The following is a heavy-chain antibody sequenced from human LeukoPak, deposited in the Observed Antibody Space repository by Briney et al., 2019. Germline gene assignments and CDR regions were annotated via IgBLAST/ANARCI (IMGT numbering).Heavy chain of an antibody. D-gene: IGHD6-19*01. Sequence: GGSLRLSCAASGFTFSSYGMHWVRQAPGKGLEWVAVIWYDGSNKYYADSVKGRVTISRDNSKNTLYLQMNSLRAEDTAVYYCARGPQYSSGWYLTSGWYFDLWGRGTLVTVSS. CDR3: ARGPQYSSGWYLTSGWYFDL. CDR1: GFTFSSYG. CDR2: IWYDGSNK. J-gene: IGHJ2*01. V-gene: IGHV3-33*01.